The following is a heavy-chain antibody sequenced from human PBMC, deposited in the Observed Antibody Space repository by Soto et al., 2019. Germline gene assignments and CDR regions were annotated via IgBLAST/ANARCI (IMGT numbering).Heavy chain of an antibody. J-gene: IGHJ4*02. CDR1: VFTFISYS. CDR2: ISSSSSYI. V-gene: IGHV3-21*01. Sequence: PGWSLRLACASSVFTFISYSMNWVRQAPGKGLEWVSSISSSSSYIYYADSVKGRFTISRDNAKNSLYLQMNSLRAEDTAVYYCASSLIAAAGTFDYWGQGTLVTVSS. CDR3: ASSLIAAAGTFDY. D-gene: IGHD6-13*01.